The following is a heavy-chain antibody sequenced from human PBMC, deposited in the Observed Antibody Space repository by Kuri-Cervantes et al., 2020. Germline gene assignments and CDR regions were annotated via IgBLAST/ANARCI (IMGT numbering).Heavy chain of an antibody. D-gene: IGHD6-25*01. V-gene: IGHV3-49*03. J-gene: IGHJ4*02. CDR1: GFTFGDYA. Sequence: GESLKISCTASGFTFGDYAMSWFRQAPGKGLEWVGFIRSKAYGGTTEYAASVKGRFTISRDDSKSIAYLQMNSLETEDTAVYHCATLPFISGWTYPGFDFWGQGTLVTVSS. CDR2: IRSKAYGGTT. CDR3: ATLPFISGWTYPGFDF.